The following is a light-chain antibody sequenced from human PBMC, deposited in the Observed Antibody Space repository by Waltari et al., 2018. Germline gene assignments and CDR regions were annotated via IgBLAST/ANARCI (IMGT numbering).Light chain of an antibody. V-gene: IGKV2-30*02. CDR1: QSLMHRDGNAS. Sequence: DVVMTQSPLSLPVTLGQPASISCTSSQSLMHRDGNASLNWFQQRPGQSPRRLIYKVSNRDPGDPDRFSGSGSGTDFTLRISRVEAEDIGVYYCMQGTHWPLYTFGQGTKLEIK. CDR3: MQGTHWPLYT. CDR2: KVS. J-gene: IGKJ2*01.